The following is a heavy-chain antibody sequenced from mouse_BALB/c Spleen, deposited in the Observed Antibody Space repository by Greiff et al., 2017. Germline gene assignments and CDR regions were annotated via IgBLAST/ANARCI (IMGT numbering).Heavy chain of an antibody. CDR1: GFTFSSFG. V-gene: IGHV5-17*02. D-gene: IGHD1-1*01. J-gene: IGHJ3*01. CDR2: ISSGSSTI. Sequence: DVKLVESGGGLVQPGGSRKLSCAASGFTFSSFGMHWVRQAPEKGLEWVAYISSGSSTIYYADTVKGRFTISRDNPKNTLFLQMTSLRSEDTAMYYCARGDGSSFAYWGQGTLVTVSA. CDR3: ARGDGSSFAY.